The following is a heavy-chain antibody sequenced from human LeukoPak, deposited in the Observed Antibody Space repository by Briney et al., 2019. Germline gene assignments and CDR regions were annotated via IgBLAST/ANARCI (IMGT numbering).Heavy chain of an antibody. CDR1: GFTFSDYT. CDR3: ARDDFGDSVDY. V-gene: IGHV3-69-1*01. J-gene: IGHJ4*02. CDR2: ISSSSHI. Sequence: GGSLRLSCAASGFTFSDYTMNWVRQAPGKGLEWVSSISSSSHIYYSDSVKGRFTISRDNAENSLYLQMNSLRAEDTAVYYCARDDFGDSVDYWGQGTLVTVSA. D-gene: IGHD4-17*01.